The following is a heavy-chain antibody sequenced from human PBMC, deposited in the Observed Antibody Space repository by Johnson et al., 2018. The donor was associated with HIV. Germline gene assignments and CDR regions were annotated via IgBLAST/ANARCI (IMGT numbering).Heavy chain of an antibody. CDR3: AKDLNPDNWNPDAFDI. CDR1: GLTFSDYD. V-gene: IGHV3-11*04. Sequence: VQLVESGGGLVKPGGSLRLSCAASGLTFSDYDMSWIRQAPWKGLEWVSYISSSGSTIYYADSVEGRFTISRDNAKNSLYLQMNSLRAEDTAVYYCAKDLNPDNWNPDAFDIWGQGTMVTVSS. J-gene: IGHJ3*02. CDR2: ISSSGSTI. D-gene: IGHD1-20*01.